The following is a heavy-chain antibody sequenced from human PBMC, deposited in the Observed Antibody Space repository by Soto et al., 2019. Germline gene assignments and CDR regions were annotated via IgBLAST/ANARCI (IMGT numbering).Heavy chain of an antibody. J-gene: IGHJ4*02. CDR2: IIPIFGTP. Sequence: QVQLVQSGAEVKKPGSSVKISCKAFGGSFSDYAISWVRQAPGQGLEWMGGIIPIFGTPNYAQKFQDRVTFTAHESTNTAYMDLSRLTSEDTAVYYCARDRAPRGWSYLDFWGQGTQVTVSS. V-gene: IGHV1-69*01. CDR3: ARDRAPRGWSYLDF. CDR1: GGSFSDYA. D-gene: IGHD2-15*01.